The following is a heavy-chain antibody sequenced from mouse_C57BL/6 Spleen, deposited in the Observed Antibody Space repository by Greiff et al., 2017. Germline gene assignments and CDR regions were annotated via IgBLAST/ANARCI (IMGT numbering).Heavy chain of an antibody. CDR3: ARDAYSVPGYFDV. J-gene: IGHJ1*03. CDR1: GFTFSDFY. CDR2: SRNKANDYTT. V-gene: IGHV7-1*01. Sequence: EVMLVESGGGLVQSGRSLRLSCATSGFTFSDFYMEWVRQAPGKGLEWIAASRNKANDYTTEYSASVKGRFIVSRDTSQSILYLQMNALRAEDTAIYYCARDAYSVPGYFDVWGTGTTVTVSS.